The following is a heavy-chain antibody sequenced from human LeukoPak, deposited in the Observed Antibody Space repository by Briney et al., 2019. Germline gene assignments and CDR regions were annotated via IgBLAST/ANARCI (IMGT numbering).Heavy chain of an antibody. V-gene: IGHV1-69*06. CDR2: IIPIFGTA. D-gene: IGHD6-13*01. Sequence: SVKVSCKASGGTFSSYAISWVRQAPGQGLEWTGGIIPIFGTANYAQKFQGRVTITADKSTSTAYMELSSLRSEDTAVYYCARAFPSGSWYGGGFDPWGQGTLVTVSS. CDR1: GGTFSSYA. CDR3: ARAFPSGSWYGGGFDP. J-gene: IGHJ5*02.